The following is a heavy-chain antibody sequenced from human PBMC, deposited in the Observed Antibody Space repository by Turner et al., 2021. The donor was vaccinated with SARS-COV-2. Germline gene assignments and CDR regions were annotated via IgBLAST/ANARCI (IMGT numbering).Heavy chain of an antibody. Sequence: EVQLLESGGGLVQPGGSLRLSCAASGFPFNNLAMSWVRQAPGKGLEWVSAINGTGHVTHYVDSVKGRFTISRDSSKNTLYLQMNSLRVEDTAIYYCAKCVTTCQTKGLDNWGQGTLVTVSS. V-gene: IGHV3-23*01. J-gene: IGHJ4*02. CDR2: INGTGHVT. D-gene: IGHD1-26*01. CDR1: GFPFNNLA. CDR3: AKCVTTCQTKGLDN.